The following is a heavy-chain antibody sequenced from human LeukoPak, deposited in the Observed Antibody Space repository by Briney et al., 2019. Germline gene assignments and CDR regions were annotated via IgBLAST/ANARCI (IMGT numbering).Heavy chain of an antibody. V-gene: IGHV1-46*01. D-gene: IGHD3-3*01. CDR2: INPSGGST. J-gene: IGHJ6*02. CDR1: GYTFTSYY. CDR3: ARDGGIFWSGYYTDYYYGMDV. Sequence: GASVKVSCKASGYTFTSYYMHWVRQAPGQGLEWMGIINPSGGSTSYAQKFQGRVTMTRDTSTSTVYMELSSLRSEDTAVYYCARDGGIFWSGYYTDYYYGMDVWGQGTTVTVSS.